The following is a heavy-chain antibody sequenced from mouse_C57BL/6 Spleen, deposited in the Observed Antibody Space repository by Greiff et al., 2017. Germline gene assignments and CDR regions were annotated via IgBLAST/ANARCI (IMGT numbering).Heavy chain of an antibody. V-gene: IGHV1-64*01. CDR3: ASLDYDGAWFAY. D-gene: IGHD2-4*01. J-gene: IGHJ3*01. CDR2: IHPNSGST. Sequence: QVQLQQPGAELVKPGASVKLSCKASGYTFTSYWMHWVKQRPGQGLEWIGMIHPNSGSTNYNEKFKSKATLTVDKSSSTAYMKLSSLTSEDSEVYYCASLDYDGAWFAYWGKGTLVTVSA. CDR1: GYTFTSYW.